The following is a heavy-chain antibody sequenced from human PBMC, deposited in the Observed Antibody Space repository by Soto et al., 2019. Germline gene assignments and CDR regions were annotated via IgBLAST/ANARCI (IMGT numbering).Heavy chain of an antibody. D-gene: IGHD3-22*01. J-gene: IGHJ4*02. V-gene: IGHV3-21*01. Sequence: EVQLVESGGGLVKPGGSLRLSGAASGFRFSTYSMNWVRQAPGKGLEWVASISTTNSYIYYADSVRGRFTISRDNANNSLFLQMNSLRAEDTAVYYCTRDPVPDSSGYFPFDYWGQGTLVTVSS. CDR1: GFRFSTYS. CDR3: TRDPVPDSSGYFPFDY. CDR2: ISTTNSYI.